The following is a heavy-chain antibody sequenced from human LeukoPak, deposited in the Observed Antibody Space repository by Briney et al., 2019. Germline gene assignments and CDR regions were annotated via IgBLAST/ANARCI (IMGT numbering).Heavy chain of an antibody. J-gene: IGHJ4*02. CDR3: AKDLFYDSSGYYDGIWDY. D-gene: IGHD3-22*01. V-gene: IGHV3-23*01. CDR1: GFTFSSYT. Sequence: EGSLRLSCAASGFTFSSYTMSWVRQAPGKGLEWVSAISGSGGSTYYADSVKGRFTISRDNSKNTLYLQMNSLRAEDTAVYYCAKDLFYDSSGYYDGIWDYWGQGTLVTVSS. CDR2: ISGSGGST.